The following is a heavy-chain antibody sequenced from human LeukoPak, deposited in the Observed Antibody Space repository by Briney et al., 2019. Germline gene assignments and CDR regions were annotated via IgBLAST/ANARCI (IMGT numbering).Heavy chain of an antibody. J-gene: IGHJ6*02. V-gene: IGHV3-7*05. CDR1: GFTFSSYW. Sequence: GGSLRLSCAASGFTFSSYWMSWVRQAPGKGLEWVANIKQDGSEKYYVDSVKGRFTISRDNAKNSLYLQMNSLRAEDTAVYYCARAFNYSYYGMDVWGQGTTVTVSS. CDR2: IKQDGSEK. CDR3: ARAFNYSYYGMDV.